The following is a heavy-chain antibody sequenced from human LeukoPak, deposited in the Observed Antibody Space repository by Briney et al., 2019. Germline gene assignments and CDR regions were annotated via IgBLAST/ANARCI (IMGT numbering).Heavy chain of an antibody. CDR1: GGSFSGYY. V-gene: IGHV4-34*01. Sequence: SETLSLTCAVSGGSFSGYYWSWICQPPGKGLEWIGEINHSGSTNYNPSLKRRVTITIDTTKNQFSLKQSSVTAADTAVYYCARRTSLSSYKDIVVVPAARSLDYWGQGTLVTVSS. CDR3: ARRTSLSSYKDIVVVPAARSLDY. D-gene: IGHD2-2*01. J-gene: IGHJ4*02. CDR2: INHSGST.